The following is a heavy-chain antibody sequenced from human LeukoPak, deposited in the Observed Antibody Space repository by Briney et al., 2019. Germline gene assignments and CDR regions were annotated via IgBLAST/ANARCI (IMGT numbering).Heavy chain of an antibody. J-gene: IGHJ3*02. Sequence: SETLSLTRTVSGGSTSSYYWSWIRQPAGKGLEWIGRIYTSGSTNYNPSLKSRVTMSVDTSKNQFSLKLSSVTAADTAVYYCAREPGTRKEDDAFDIWGQGTMVTVSS. CDR3: AREPGTRKEDDAFDI. V-gene: IGHV4-4*07. CDR1: GGSTSSYY. CDR2: IYTSGST. D-gene: IGHD1-1*01.